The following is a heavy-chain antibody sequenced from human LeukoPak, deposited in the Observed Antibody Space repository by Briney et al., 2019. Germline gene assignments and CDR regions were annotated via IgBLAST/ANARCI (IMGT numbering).Heavy chain of an antibody. CDR1: GFTFSSYA. CDR2: ISYDGSNK. Sequence: GGSLRLSCAASGFTFSSYAMHWVRQAPGKGLEWVAVISYDGSNKYYADSVKGRFTISRDNSMNTLYLQMNSLRAEDTAVYYCARGASGAQIDYWGRGTLVTVSS. V-gene: IGHV3-30-3*01. CDR3: ARGASGAQIDY. D-gene: IGHD1-26*01. J-gene: IGHJ4*02.